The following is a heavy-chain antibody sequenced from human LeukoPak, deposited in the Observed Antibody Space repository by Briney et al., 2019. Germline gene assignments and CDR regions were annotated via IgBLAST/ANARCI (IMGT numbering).Heavy chain of an antibody. CDR3: ARAGNYGGNSF. J-gene: IGHJ4*02. CDR1: GFTFSTSG. Sequence: GGSLRLSCAASGFTFSTSGMHWVRQAPGKGLEWVAVIWYDGSNKHYAESVKGRFSISRDNSKSTLYLQMNSLRAEDTAVYYCARAGNYGGNSFWGQGTLVTVSS. V-gene: IGHV3-33*01. D-gene: IGHD4-23*01. CDR2: IWYDGSNK.